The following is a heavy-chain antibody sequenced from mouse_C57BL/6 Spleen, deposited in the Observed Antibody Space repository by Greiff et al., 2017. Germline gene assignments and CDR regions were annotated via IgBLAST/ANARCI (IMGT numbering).Heavy chain of an antibody. Sequence: VQLQQSGPELVKPGASVKISCKASGYAFSSSWMNWVKQRPGKGLEWLGRIYPGDGDTNYNGKFKGKATLTADKSSSTAYMQLSSLTSEDSAVYFCARGNYGSSGFAYWGQGTLVTVSA. CDR3: ARGNYGSSGFAY. D-gene: IGHD1-1*01. J-gene: IGHJ3*01. CDR2: IYPGDGDT. CDR1: GYAFSSSW. V-gene: IGHV1-82*01.